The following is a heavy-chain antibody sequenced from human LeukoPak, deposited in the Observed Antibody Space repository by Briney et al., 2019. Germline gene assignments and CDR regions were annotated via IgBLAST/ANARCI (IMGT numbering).Heavy chain of an antibody. D-gene: IGHD6-19*01. CDR2: ISSSSSYI. CDR3: ARSLVAGIHY. J-gene: IGHJ4*02. V-gene: IGHV3-21*01. CDR1: GFTFSSYS. Sequence: GGSLRLSCAASGFTFSSYSVNWVRQAPGKGLEWVSSISSSSSYIYYADSVKGRFTISRDNAKNSLYLQMNSLRAEDTAVYYCARSLVAGIHYWGQGTLVTVSS.